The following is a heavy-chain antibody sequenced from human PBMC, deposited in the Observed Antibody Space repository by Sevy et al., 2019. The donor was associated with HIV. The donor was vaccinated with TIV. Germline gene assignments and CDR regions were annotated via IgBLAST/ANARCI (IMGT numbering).Heavy chain of an antibody. D-gene: IGHD3-16*01. CDR2: VKDDGSER. CDR1: GFSFDRYW. V-gene: IGHV3-7*01. J-gene: IGHJ3*02. Sequence: GGSLRLSCAGSGFSFDRYWMSWVRQGPGKGLEWVAGVKDDGSERQYGNSLRGRFTVSRDNTKNSVYLQFDSPRDEDTAVYYCARDPFRAGYGAFDIWGQGTMVTVSS. CDR3: ARDPFRAGYGAFDI.